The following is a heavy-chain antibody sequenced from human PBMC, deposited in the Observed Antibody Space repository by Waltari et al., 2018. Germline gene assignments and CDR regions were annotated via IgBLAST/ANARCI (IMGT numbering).Heavy chain of an antibody. CDR2: IIPIFGTA. CDR3: ARSNDPNNYYYYGMDV. D-gene: IGHD1-1*01. V-gene: IGHV1-69*01. J-gene: IGHJ6*02. Sequence: QVQLVQSGAEVKKPGSSVKVSCKASGGTFSSYAIRWVRQAPGKGLEWMGGIIPIFGTANYAQKFQGRVTITADESTSTAYMELSSLRSEDTAVYYCARSNDPNNYYYYGMDVWGQGTTVTVSS. CDR1: GGTFSSYA.